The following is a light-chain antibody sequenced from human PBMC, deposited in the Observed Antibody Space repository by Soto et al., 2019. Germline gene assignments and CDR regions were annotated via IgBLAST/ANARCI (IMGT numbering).Light chain of an antibody. CDR1: QIVRSN. J-gene: IGKJ2*01. CDR3: QQTFSRPYT. V-gene: IGKV1-39*01. Sequence: DIQMTQSPSSLSASVGDRVTITCRASQIVRSNLNWYQQKPGKVPELLIYAASTLQPGVPSRCRGSGSGTDFTLTVSSLQPEDFATYHCQQTFSRPYTFGQGTKLEIE. CDR2: AAS.